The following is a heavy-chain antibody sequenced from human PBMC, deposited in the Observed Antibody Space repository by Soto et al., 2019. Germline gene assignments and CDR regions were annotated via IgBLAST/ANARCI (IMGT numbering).Heavy chain of an antibody. J-gene: IGHJ4*02. CDR2: INHSGST. CDR1: GGSFSGYY. D-gene: IGHD3-10*01. V-gene: IGHV4-34*01. CDR3: ASRPNYYGSGSYSDY. Sequence: PSETLSLTCAVYGGSFSGYYWSWIRQPPGKGLEWIGEINHSGSTNYNPSLKSRVTISVDTSKNQFSLKLSSVTAADTAVYYCASRPNYYGSGSYSDYWGQGTLVTVSS.